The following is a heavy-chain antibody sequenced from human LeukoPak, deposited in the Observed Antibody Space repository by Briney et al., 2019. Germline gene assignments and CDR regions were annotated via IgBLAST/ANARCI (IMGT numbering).Heavy chain of an antibody. CDR1: GGTFSSYA. J-gene: IGHJ4*02. CDR2: IIPIFGTA. V-gene: IGHV1-69*13. D-gene: IGHD3-16*02. Sequence: SVKVSCKASGGTFSSYAISWVRQAPGQGLEWMGGIIPIFGTANYAQKFQGRVTITADESTSTAYMELSSLRSEDTAVYYCAREGSYDYVWGSYRPDFDYWGQGTLVTVSS. CDR3: AREGSYDYVWGSYRPDFDY.